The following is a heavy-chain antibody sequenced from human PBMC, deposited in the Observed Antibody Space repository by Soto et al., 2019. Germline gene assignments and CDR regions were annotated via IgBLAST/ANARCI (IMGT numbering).Heavy chain of an antibody. J-gene: IGHJ4*02. CDR2: MNPNSGNT. Sequence: GASVKVSCKASGYTFTSYDINWVRQATGQGLEWMGWMNPNSGNTGYAQKFQGRVTMTRNTSISTAYMELSSLRSGDTAVYYCARGPMGRYDFWSGYYVDFDYWGQGTLVTVSS. CDR3: ARGPMGRYDFWSGYYVDFDY. D-gene: IGHD3-3*01. CDR1: GYTFTSYD. V-gene: IGHV1-8*01.